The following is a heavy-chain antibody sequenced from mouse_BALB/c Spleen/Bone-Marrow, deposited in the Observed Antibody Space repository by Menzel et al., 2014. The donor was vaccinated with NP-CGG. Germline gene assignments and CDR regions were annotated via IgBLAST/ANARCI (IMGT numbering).Heavy chain of an antibody. D-gene: IGHD2-3*01. J-gene: IGHJ4*01. CDR1: GFTFSSYT. CDR2: ISSGGSYT. Sequence: EVHLVESGGGLVKPGGSLKLSCAASGFTFSSYTTSWVRQTPEKRLEWVATISSGGSYTYYPDSVKGRFTISRDNAKNTLYLQMSSLKSEDTAMYYCTRDLYDGYSYYAMDYWGQGTSVTVSS. V-gene: IGHV5-6-4*01. CDR3: TRDLYDGYSYYAMDY.